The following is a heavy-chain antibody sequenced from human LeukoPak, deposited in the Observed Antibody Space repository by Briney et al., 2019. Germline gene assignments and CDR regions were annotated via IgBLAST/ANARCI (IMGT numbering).Heavy chain of an antibody. V-gene: IGHV3-11*01. CDR2: ISSSGSTV. CDR3: ARARGYSYGYWFDP. D-gene: IGHD5-18*01. CDR1: GFTFSDYY. Sequence: PGGSLRLSCAASGFTFSDYYMSWIRQAPGKGLEWVSYISSSGSTVYYADSVKGRFTISRDNAKNSLYLQMNSLRAEDTAVYYCARARGYSYGYWFDPWGQGTLVTVSS. J-gene: IGHJ5*02.